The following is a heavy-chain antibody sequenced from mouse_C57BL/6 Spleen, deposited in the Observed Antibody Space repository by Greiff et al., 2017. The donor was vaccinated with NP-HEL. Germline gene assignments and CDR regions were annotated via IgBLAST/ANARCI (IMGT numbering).Heavy chain of an antibody. J-gene: IGHJ2*01. CDR1: GYTFTSYW. D-gene: IGHD2-4*01. V-gene: IGHV1-72*01. CDR2: IDPNSGGT. Sequence: QVQLQQPGAELVKPGASVKLSCKASGYTFTSYWMHWVKQRPGRGLEWIGRIDPNSGGTKYNEKFKSKATLTVDKPSSTAYLQLSSLTSEESAVYYCAREGDDDGGFDYWGQGTTLTVSS. CDR3: AREGDDDGGFDY.